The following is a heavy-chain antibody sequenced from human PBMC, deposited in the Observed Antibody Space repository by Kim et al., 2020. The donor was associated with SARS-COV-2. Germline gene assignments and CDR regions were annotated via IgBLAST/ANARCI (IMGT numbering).Heavy chain of an antibody. D-gene: IGHD6-13*01. Sequence: SETLSLTCTVSGGSISSSSYYWGWIRQPPGKGLEWIGSIYYSGSTYYNPSLKSRVTISVDTSKNQFSLKLSSVTAADTAVYYCARVRAAAGIDYWGQGTMVTASS. CDR2: IYYSGST. CDR3: ARVRAAAGIDY. CDR1: GGSISSSSYY. V-gene: IGHV4-39*07. J-gene: IGHJ4*02.